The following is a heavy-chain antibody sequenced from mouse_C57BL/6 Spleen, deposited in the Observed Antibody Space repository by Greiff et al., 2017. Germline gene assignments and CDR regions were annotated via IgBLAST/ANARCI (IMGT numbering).Heavy chain of an antibody. J-gene: IGHJ2*01. D-gene: IGHD2-1*01. CDR1: GYTFTDYY. Sequence: QVQLQQSGAELVRPGASVKLSCKASGYTFTDYYINWVKQRPGQGLEWIARIYPGSGNTYYNEKFKGKATLTAEKSSSTAYMQLSSLTSEDSAVYFCARYYGNYYFDDWGQGTTLTVSS. CDR3: ARYYGNYYFDD. V-gene: IGHV1-76*01. CDR2: IYPGSGNT.